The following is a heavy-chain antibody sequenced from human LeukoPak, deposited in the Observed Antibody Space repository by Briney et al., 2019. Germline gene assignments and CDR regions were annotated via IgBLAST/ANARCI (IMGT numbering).Heavy chain of an antibody. CDR2: ISAYNGNT. D-gene: IGHD4/OR15-4a*01. J-gene: IGHJ5*02. CDR3: ARDRALLTLENNWFDP. V-gene: IGHV1-18*01. CDR1: GGTFSSYA. Sequence: GASVKVSCKASGGTFSSYAISWVRQAPGQGLEWMGWISAYNGNTNYAQKLQGRVTMTTDTSTSTAYMELRSLRSDDTAVYYCARDRALLTLENNWFDPWGQGTLVTVSS.